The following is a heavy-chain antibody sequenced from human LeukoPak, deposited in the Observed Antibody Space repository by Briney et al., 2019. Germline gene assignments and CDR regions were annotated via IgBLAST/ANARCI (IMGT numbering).Heavy chain of an antibody. V-gene: IGHV3-48*03. CDR3: VRSLTIAVAGTDL. J-gene: IGHJ5*02. Sequence: EPGGSLRLSCSVSGFTFKSYEMNWVRLAPGKGLERIAYISSGGTTIFYADSVKGRFTVSRDNDKSLLYLQMNSLRADDTATYYCVRSLTIAVAGTDLWGQGTVVTVS. CDR2: ISSGGTTI. D-gene: IGHD6-19*01. CDR1: GFTFKSYE.